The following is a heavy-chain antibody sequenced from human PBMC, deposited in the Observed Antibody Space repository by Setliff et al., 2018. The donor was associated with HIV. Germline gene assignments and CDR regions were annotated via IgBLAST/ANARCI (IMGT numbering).Heavy chain of an antibody. CDR3: ARAYYHDSSGYQGFDY. D-gene: IGHD3-22*01. CDR2: ISAYNGNT. CDR1: GYTFTSYG. Sequence: GASVKVSCKASGYTFTSYGISWARQAPGQGLEWMGWISAYNGNTNYAQKLQGRVTMTTDTSTSTAYMELRSLRSDDTAVYYCARAYYHDSSGYQGFDYWGQGTLVTVSS. J-gene: IGHJ4*02. V-gene: IGHV1-18*01.